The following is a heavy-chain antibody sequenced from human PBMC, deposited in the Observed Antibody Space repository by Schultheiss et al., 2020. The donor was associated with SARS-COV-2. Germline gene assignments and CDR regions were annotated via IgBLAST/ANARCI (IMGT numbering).Heavy chain of an antibody. D-gene: IGHD2-15*01. J-gene: IGHJ6*02. V-gene: IGHV6-1*01. Sequence: SETLSLTCAISGDSVSSNSAAWNWIRQSPSRGLEWLGRTYYRSKWYNDYAVSVKSRITINPDTSKNQFSLQLNSVTPEDTAVYYCVKDQAHLGYCSGGSCYSYYYYGMDVWGQGTTVTVSS. CDR3: VKDQAHLGYCSGGSCYSYYYYGMDV. CDR2: TYYRSKWYN. CDR1: GDSVSSNSAA.